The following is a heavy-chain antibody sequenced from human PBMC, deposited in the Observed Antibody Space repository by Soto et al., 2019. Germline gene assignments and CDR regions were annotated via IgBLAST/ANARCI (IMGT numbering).Heavy chain of an antibody. Sequence: SETLPLTCTVAAVSISSSSNYRGRIRQPPGKGLEWIGSIYFDGTTHYNPSLKSRVTISVDPSKNQFSLTLSPVTAADTAVYYCAVGQYLAWSPYWGQGALVTVSS. CDR2: IYFDGTT. V-gene: IGHV4-39*01. D-gene: IGHD2-15*01. CDR1: AVSISSSSNY. CDR3: AVGQYLAWSPY. J-gene: IGHJ4*02.